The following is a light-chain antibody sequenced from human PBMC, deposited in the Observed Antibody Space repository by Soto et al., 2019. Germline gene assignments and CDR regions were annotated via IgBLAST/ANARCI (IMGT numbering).Light chain of an antibody. Sequence: DIQMTQSPSSLSASVGDRVTITCRASQGISNYLAWYQQKPGKVPKLLIYAAFTLQSGVPSRISGSGSGKDFTLTISSLQPEDVATYSCQKYNSAPQFTFGPGTKVDIK. CDR3: QKYNSAPQFT. J-gene: IGKJ3*01. CDR2: AAF. V-gene: IGKV1-27*01. CDR1: QGISNY.